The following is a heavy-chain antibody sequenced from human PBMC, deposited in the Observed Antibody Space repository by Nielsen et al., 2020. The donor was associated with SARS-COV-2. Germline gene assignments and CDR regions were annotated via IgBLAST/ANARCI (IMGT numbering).Heavy chain of an antibody. V-gene: IGHV1-18*01. J-gene: IGHJ4*02. CDR3: ARDYPYCSGGSCYTGTYYFDY. Sequence: ASVKVSCKASGYTFTSYGISWVRQAPGQGLEWMGWISAYNGNTNYAQKLQGRVTMTTDTSTSTAYMELRSLRSDDTAVYYCARDYPYCSGGSCYTGTYYFDYWGQGTLVTVSS. CDR1: GYTFTSYG. D-gene: IGHD2-15*01. CDR2: ISAYNGNT.